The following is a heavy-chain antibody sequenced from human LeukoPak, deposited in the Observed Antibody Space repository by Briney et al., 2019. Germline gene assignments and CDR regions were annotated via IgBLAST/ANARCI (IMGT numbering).Heavy chain of an antibody. CDR1: EFTFSSSW. V-gene: IGHV3-7*03. J-gene: IGHJ2*01. CDR3: ARPHNNWRWYFDL. Sequence: GGSLRLSCAASEFTFSSSWMNWVRQSPGKGLEWVANIKEDGTEKYYVDSVKGRFTIFRDNAKNSLYLQMNSLRAEDTAVYYCARPHNNWRWYFDLWGRGTLVTVSS. CDR2: IKEDGTEK. D-gene: IGHD3-3*01.